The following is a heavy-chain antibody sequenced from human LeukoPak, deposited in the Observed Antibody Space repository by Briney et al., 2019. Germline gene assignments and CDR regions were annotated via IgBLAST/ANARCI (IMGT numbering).Heavy chain of an antibody. CDR3: AKDHTQYYYDSSGYYYDC. CDR1: GFTFSSYG. V-gene: IGHV3-23*01. D-gene: IGHD3-22*01. CDR2: ISGSGGST. J-gene: IGHJ4*02. Sequence: GGSLRLSCAASGFTFSSYGMSWVRQAPGKGLEWVSAISGSGGSTYYADSVKGRFTISRDNSKNTLYLQMNSLRAEDTAVYYCAKDHTQYYYDSSGYYYDCWGQGTLVTVSS.